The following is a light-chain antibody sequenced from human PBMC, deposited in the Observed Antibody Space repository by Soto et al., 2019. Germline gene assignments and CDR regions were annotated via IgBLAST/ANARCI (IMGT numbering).Light chain of an antibody. Sequence: GDRVTISCRASQSIANWLAWYQQKPGKAPNLLIYDVSNLESGIPSRFSGSGSGTEFTLTISSLQPDDYATYYCQQYHTYPYTFGQGTKLEI. V-gene: IGKV1-5*01. CDR2: DVS. CDR1: QSIANW. CDR3: QQYHTYPYT. J-gene: IGKJ2*01.